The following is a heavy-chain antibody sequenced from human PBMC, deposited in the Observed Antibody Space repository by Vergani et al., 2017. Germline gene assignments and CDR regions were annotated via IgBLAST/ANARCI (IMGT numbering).Heavy chain of an antibody. CDR3: ARHSTVEWLVKLGWIDP. D-gene: IGHD6-19*01. CDR1: GASIRSSNYY. V-gene: IGHV4-39*01. J-gene: IGHJ5*02. Sequence: QLQLQESGPGLVKPSATLSLTCSVSGASIRSSNYYWGWIRQPPGKGLEWIASIYYSVSTYYNPSHKSRVTISVDTSKNQFSLKLSSVTAADTAVYFCARHSTVEWLVKLGWIDPWGQGILVTVSS. CDR2: IYYSVST.